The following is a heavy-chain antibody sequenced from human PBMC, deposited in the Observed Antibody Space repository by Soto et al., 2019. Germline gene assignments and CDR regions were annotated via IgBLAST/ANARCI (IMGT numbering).Heavy chain of an antibody. V-gene: IGHV4-31*03. CDR3: ARVQTTVTTYWFDP. CDR2: IYYSGST. J-gene: IGHJ5*02. CDR1: GTSISSVSSAAYY. Sequence: SETLSLTCTVSGTSISSVSSAAYYCSWIRQHPGKGLEWIGYIYYSGSTNHNPSLKSRVTMSVVTSKNQFSLKLSSVTAADTAVYYCARVQTTVTTYWFDPWGQGILVTVSS. D-gene: IGHD4-17*01.